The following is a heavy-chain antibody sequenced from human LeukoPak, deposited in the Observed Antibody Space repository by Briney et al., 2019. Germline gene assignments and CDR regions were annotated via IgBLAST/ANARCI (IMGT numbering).Heavy chain of an antibody. V-gene: IGHV1-2*02. J-gene: IGHJ4*02. CDR2: INPNGGGT. CDR1: GYTFIGYY. CDR3: ARGRRYFGSGSSIDY. Sequence: ASVKVSCKASGYTFIGYYIHWVRQAPGQGLEWMGWINPNGGGTNYGEQFQGRVTMTRDTSFNTAYMEVSGLRYDDTAVYYCARGRRYFGSGSSIDYWGQGTMVTVSS. D-gene: IGHD3-10*01.